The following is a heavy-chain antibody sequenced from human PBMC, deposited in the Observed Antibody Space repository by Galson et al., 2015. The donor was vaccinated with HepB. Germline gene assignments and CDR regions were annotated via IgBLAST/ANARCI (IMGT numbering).Heavy chain of an antibody. CDR2: IIPILGIA. V-gene: IGHV1-69*04. Sequence: SVKVSCKASGGTFSSYAISWVRQAPGQGLEWMGRIIPILGIANYAQKFQGRVTITADKSTSTAYMELSSLRSEDTAVYYCARVYGGSGSFWLALGSGTTTDVWGQGTTVTVSS. CDR3: ARVYGGSGSFWLALGSGTTTDV. D-gene: IGHD3-10*01. CDR1: GGTFSSYA. J-gene: IGHJ6*02.